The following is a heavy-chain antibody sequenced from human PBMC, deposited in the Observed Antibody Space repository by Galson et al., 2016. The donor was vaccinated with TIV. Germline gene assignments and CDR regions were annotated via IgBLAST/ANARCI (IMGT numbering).Heavy chain of an antibody. Sequence: CKVSGYSLTEVVMHWVRQAPGKGLEWMGGFDPEVGRTIYAQKLQGRVTMTADTSTDTAYMELGSLRFEDTAVYYCATVAWFPGLSLDNWGQGTLVTVSS. D-gene: IGHD3-22*01. CDR2: FDPEVGRT. J-gene: IGHJ4*02. V-gene: IGHV1-24*01. CDR3: ATVAWFPGLSLDN. CDR1: GYSLTEVV.